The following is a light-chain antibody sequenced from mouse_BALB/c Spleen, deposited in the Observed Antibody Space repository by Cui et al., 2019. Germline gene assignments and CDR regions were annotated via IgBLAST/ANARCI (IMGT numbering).Light chain of an antibody. V-gene: IGKV4-80*01. Sequence: QIVLTQSPAIMSASLGEEITLPCSASSSVSYMHWYQQKSGTSPKLLIYSTSNLASGVPSRFSGSGSGTFYSLTISSVEAEDAADYYCHQWSSYPWTFGGGTKLESK. CDR3: HQWSSYPWT. CDR1: SSVSY. CDR2: STS. J-gene: IGKJ1*01.